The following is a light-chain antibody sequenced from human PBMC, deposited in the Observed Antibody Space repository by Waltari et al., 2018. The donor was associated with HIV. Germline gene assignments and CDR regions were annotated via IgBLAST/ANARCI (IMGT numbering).Light chain of an antibody. CDR2: GNT. V-gene: IGLV1-40*01. CDR3: QSYDSSLNGWV. Sequence: QSVLTQPPSVSGAPGRKVTISCTGSSSNIGAVFDVYWYQQCPGTAPKVLIYGNTNRPSGVPDRFSGSKSGNSASLAITGLQADDEADYYCQSYDSSLNGWVFGGGTKLTV. J-gene: IGLJ3*02. CDR1: SSNIGAVFD.